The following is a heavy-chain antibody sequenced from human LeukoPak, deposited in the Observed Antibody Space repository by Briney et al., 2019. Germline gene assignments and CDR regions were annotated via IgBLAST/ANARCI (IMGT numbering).Heavy chain of an antibody. Sequence: GGSLRLSCAASGFTFSSYSMNWVRQAPGKGLEWVSSISSSSSYIYYADSVKGRFTISRDNAKNSLYLQMNSLRAEDTAAYYCARVGFFWSSLTDYYYYMDVWGKGTTVTVSS. CDR1: GFTFSSYS. D-gene: IGHD3-3*01. CDR2: ISSSSSYI. J-gene: IGHJ6*03. CDR3: ARVGFFWSSLTDYYYYMDV. V-gene: IGHV3-21*01.